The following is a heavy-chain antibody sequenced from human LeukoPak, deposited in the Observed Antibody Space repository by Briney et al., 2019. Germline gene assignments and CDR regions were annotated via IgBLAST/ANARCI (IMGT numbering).Heavy chain of an antibody. CDR2: IYHSGST. CDR1: GGSISSGGYY. J-gene: IGHJ4*02. CDR3: ARDSTTVVTPAVPGDY. Sequence: SETLSLTCTVSGGSISSGGYYWSWIRQPPGKGLEWIGYIYHSGSTYYNPSLKSRVTISVDRSKNQFSLKLSSVTAADTAVYYCARDSTTVVTPAVPGDYWGQGTLVTVSS. D-gene: IGHD4-23*01. V-gene: IGHV4-30-2*01.